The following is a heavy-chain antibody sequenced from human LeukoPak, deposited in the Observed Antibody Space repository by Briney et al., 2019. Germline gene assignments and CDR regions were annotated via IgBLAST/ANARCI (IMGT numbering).Heavy chain of an antibody. CDR2: IIPILGIA. CDR1: GGTFSSYA. J-gene: IGHJ3*02. CDR3: ARAERRIAAAGAPDAFDI. V-gene: IGHV1-69*04. D-gene: IGHD6-13*01. Sequence: SVKVSCKASGGTFSSYAISWVRQAPGQGLEWMGRIIPILGIANYAQKFQGRDTITADKSTSTAYMELSSLRSEDTAVYYCARAERRIAAAGAPDAFDIWGQGTMVTVSS.